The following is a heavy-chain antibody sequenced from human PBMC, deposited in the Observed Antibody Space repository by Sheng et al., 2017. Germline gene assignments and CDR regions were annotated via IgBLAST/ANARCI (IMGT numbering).Heavy chain of an antibody. CDR3: ARGSSGWSPSGYY. J-gene: IGHJ4*02. Sequence: QVQLVESGGGVVQPGRSLRLSCAASGFTFSSYAMHWVRQAPGKGLEWVAVISYDGSNKYYADSVKGRFTISRDNSKNTLYLQMNSLRAEDTAVYYCARGSSGWSPSGYYWGQGTLVTVSS. CDR1: GFTFSSYA. CDR2: ISYDGSNK. D-gene: IGHD6-19*01. V-gene: IGHV3-30-3*01.